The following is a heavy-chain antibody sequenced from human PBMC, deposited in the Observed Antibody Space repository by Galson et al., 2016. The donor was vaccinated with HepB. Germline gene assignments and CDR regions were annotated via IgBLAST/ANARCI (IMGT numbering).Heavy chain of an antibody. CDR1: GFTFGTYA. CDR3: ATARGPEYASYYFDF. D-gene: IGHD2-8*01. CDR2: VGGGGTA. J-gene: IGHJ4*01. Sequence: SLRLSCAASGFTFGTYAVNWVRQAPGKGLESVSAVGGGGTAYYADSVRGRFTVSRDNSKNTLDLHMYRLRVEDTAVYYCATARGPEYASYYFDFWGDGTLVTVSS. V-gene: IGHV3-23*01.